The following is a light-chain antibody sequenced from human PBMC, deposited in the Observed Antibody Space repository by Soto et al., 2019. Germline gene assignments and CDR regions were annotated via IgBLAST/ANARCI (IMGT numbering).Light chain of an antibody. J-gene: IGKJ1*01. Sequence: TVLTQSPGTLSLSPEERATLSCRASQTISSNYLAWYRQTPGQAPRLLIYGASNRATGIADRFSGSGSGTDFTRIISRLEPEDFALYYCQQYGSSPWTFGQGTKVEIK. V-gene: IGKV3-20*01. CDR2: GAS. CDR3: QQYGSSPWT. CDR1: QTISSNY.